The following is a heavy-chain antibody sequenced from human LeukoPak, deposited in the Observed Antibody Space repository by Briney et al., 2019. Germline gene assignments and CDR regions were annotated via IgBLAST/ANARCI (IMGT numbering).Heavy chain of an antibody. V-gene: IGHV3-23*01. CDR1: GFTLPYG. D-gene: IGHD3-22*01. CDR3: ANGAVGKTESSGYPPHFDY. Sequence: GGTLRLSCVVSGFTLPYGMSWVRQAPGKGLEWVSYVSATGYTTSYADSVKGRFTISRDNAKNTVFLQMDSLRADDTAVYYCANGAVGKTESSGYPPHFDYWGQGTLVTVSS. J-gene: IGHJ4*02. CDR2: VSATGYTT.